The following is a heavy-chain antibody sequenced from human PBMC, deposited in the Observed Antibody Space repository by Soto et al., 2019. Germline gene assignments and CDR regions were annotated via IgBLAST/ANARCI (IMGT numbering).Heavy chain of an antibody. D-gene: IGHD3-3*01. CDR2: VHSTGGT. J-gene: IGHJ6*02. Sequence: SETLSLTGTVSGGSITSGGYFWDWIRQPPGKGLEWIGTVHSTGGTYYSPSLRSRVTISVDTSKNLFSLKMTSATATDTAVYFCAKREDSSRFGGLDIWGQGTAVTVSS. CDR1: GGSITSGGYF. V-gene: IGHV4-39*01. CDR3: AKREDSSRFGGLDI.